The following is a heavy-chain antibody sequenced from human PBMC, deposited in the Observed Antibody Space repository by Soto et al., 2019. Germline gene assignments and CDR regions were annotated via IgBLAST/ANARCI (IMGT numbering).Heavy chain of an antibody. CDR3: ARARQSDY. CDR1: GYTFTSYG. CDR2: VSTYNGYT. V-gene: IGHV1-18*01. J-gene: IGHJ4*02. Sequence: DSVKVSCKASGYTFTSYGITWVRQAPGQGLEWMGWVSTYNGYTKYAQKFQGRVTMTTDTSTTTAFMEVRSLRSDDTAVYYCARARQSDYWGQGALVTVSS.